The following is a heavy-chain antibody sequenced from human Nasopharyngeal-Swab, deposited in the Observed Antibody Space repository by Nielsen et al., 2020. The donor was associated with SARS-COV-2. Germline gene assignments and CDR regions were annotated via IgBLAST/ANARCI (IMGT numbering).Heavy chain of an antibody. CDR2: NNPSGGST. CDR3: ARDRRGYGMDV. J-gene: IGHJ6*02. Sequence: ASVKVSCKASGYTFTSYYMHWVRQAPGQGLEWMGINNPSGGSTSYAQKFQGRVTMTRDTSTSTVYMELSSLRSEDTAVYYCARDRRGYGMDVWGQGTTVTVSS. CDR1: GYTFTSYY. V-gene: IGHV1-46*01. D-gene: IGHD3-10*01.